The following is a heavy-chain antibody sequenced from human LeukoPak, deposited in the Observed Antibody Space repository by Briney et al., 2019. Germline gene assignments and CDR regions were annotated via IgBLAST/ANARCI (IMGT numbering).Heavy chain of an antibody. V-gene: IGHV3-21*01. J-gene: IGHJ6*03. CDR3: ARGAGVYAFLNYYYYYYMDV. CDR1: GFIFSSYS. Sequence: PGGSLRLSCAASGFIFSSYSMNWVRQAPGKGLEWVSSISSSSSYIYYADSVKGRFTISRDNAKNSLYLQMNSLRAEDTAVYYCARGAGVYAFLNYYYYYYMDVWGKGTTVTVSS. D-gene: IGHD2-8*01. CDR2: ISSSSSYI.